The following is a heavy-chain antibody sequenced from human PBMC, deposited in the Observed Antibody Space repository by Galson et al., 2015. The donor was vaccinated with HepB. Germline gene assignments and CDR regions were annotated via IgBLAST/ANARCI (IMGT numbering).Heavy chain of an antibody. Sequence: SLRLSCAASGVTFSNYGFNWVRQAPGKGLEWVTVISYDGRNKHYADSVKGRFTISRDNSKNMVYLQMNSLRAEDTALYYCAKDPYLYSALAGTMAGFDYWGQGALVTVS. CDR1: GVTFSNYG. CDR2: ISYDGRNK. V-gene: IGHV3-30*18. CDR3: AKDPYLYSALAGTMAGFDY. J-gene: IGHJ4*02. D-gene: IGHD6-19*01.